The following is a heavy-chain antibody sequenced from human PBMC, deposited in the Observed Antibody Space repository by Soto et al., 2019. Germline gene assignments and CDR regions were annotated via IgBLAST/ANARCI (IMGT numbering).Heavy chain of an antibody. CDR3: ERAPQIVVVVDAFDY. CDR2: ISAYNGNT. V-gene: IGHV1-18*01. Sequence: ASVKVSCKASGYTFTSYGISWVRQAPGQGLEWMGWISAYNGNTNYAQKLQGRVTMTTDASTSTAYMELRSLRSDDTAVYYCERAPQIVVVVDAFDYWGQGTLVTVYS. CDR1: GYTFTSYG. D-gene: IGHD2-15*01. J-gene: IGHJ4*02.